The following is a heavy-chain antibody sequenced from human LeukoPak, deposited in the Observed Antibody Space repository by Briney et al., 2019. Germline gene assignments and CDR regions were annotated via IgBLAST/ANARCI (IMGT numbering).Heavy chain of an antibody. CDR2: IYYSGGT. CDR3: ERAHSIGWPHMFDP. CDR1: GGSISSYY. J-gene: IGHJ5*02. Sequence: SETLSLTCTVSGGSISSYYWNWIRQPPGKGLEWIGYIYYSGGTNYNPSLKSRVTISIDTSKNQFSLKVSSVTAADTAVYYCERAHSIGWPHMFDPWGQGTLVTAPS. D-gene: IGHD6-19*01. V-gene: IGHV4-59*01.